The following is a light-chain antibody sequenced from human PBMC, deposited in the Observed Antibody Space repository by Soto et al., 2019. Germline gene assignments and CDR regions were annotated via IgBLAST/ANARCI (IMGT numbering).Light chain of an antibody. CDR3: QQYIRWPLT. J-gene: IGKJ4*01. Sequence: DIVLTQSPAPLSLSPGERATLSCRASQNVANYLDWYQQKPGQAPRLLIYGASTRATGTPARFSGSGSGTELTLTISSLQPEDVAVYYCQQYIRWPLTFGGGTKVDIK. CDR1: QNVANY. CDR2: GAS. V-gene: IGKV3-15*01.